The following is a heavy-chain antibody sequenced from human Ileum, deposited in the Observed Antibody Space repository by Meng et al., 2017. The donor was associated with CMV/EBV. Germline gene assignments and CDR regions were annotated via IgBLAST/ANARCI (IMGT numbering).Heavy chain of an antibody. CDR2: IKSKTDGGTT. D-gene: IGHD3-10*01. CDR3: TTPGDTMVRGHFGMSDY. CDR1: FSTAW. J-gene: IGHJ4*02. V-gene: IGHV3-15*01. Sequence: FSTAWMGWVRQAPGKGLEWVGRIKSKTDGGTTDYAAPVKGRFTISRDDSKNTLYLQMNSLKTEDTAVYYCTTPGDTMVRGHFGMSDYWGQGTLVTVSS.